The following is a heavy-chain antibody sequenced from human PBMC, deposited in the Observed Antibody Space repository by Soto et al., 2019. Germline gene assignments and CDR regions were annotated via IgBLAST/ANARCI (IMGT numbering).Heavy chain of an antibody. CDR3: VRGPEQLVWFDP. J-gene: IGHJ5*02. CDR2: TYYRSKWYN. CDR1: GDSVSSNSAS. D-gene: IGHD6-6*01. Sequence: SQTLSLTCAISGDSVSSNSASWNWIRQSPSRGLEWLGRTYYRSKWYNDCAVSVKSRITINPDTSKNQFSLQLSSVTPDDTAVYYCVRGPEQLVWFDPWGQGTLVTVSS. V-gene: IGHV6-1*01.